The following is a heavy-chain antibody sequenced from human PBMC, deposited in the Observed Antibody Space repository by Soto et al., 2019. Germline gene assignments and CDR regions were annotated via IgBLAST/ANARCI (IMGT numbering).Heavy chain of an antibody. V-gene: IGHV3-23*01. J-gene: IGHJ4*02. D-gene: IGHD3-22*01. CDR3: AKFSGDSSGYYFRFECDY. Sequence: GWPLRLSCAASGFPFIRYAMTWVRQAKGEGLEWVSAISGSGGSTYYADSVKGQFTISRDNSKNTLYLQMNSLRAEDTAVYYCAKFSGDSSGYYFRFECDYWGQGTLVTVSA. CDR1: GFPFIRYA. CDR2: ISGSGGST.